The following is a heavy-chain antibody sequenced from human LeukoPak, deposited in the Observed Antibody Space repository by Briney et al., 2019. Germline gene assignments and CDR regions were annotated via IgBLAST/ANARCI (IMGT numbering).Heavy chain of an antibody. D-gene: IGHD5-12*01. V-gene: IGHV3-48*01. CDR2: ISSSSCTI. Sequence: GGSLRLSCAASGFTFSSYNMNWVRQAPGKGLEWVSHISSSSCTIYYADSVKGRFTISRDNAKNSLYLQMNSLRAEDTAVYYCARDKPVATLGNYFDYWGQGTLVTVSS. CDR1: GFTFSSYN. CDR3: ARDKPVATLGNYFDY. J-gene: IGHJ4*02.